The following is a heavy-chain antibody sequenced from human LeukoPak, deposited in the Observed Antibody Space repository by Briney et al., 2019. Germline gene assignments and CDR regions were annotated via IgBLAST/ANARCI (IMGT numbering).Heavy chain of an antibody. Sequence: GGSLRLSCAASGFAFSAYYMTWIRQAPGKGLEWVSVIYSGGSTYYADSVKGRFTISRDNSKNTLYLQMNSLRAEDTAVYYCAREGTVSYYFDYWGQGTLVTVSS. CDR3: AREGTVSYYFDY. V-gene: IGHV3-66*01. CDR1: GFAFSAYY. J-gene: IGHJ4*02. D-gene: IGHD4-17*01. CDR2: IYSGGST.